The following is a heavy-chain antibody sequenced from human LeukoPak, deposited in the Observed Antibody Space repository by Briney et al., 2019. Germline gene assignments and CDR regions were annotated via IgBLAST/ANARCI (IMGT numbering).Heavy chain of an antibody. Sequence: PGGSLRLSCPVSGFSFSNAWMSWVRQAPGKGLEWVGRIKSKTDGGTTDYAAPVKGRFTISRDDSKNTLYLQMNSLKTEDTAVYYCTTDYPPKGWLQPSVDYWGQGTLVTVSS. CDR1: GFSFSNAW. D-gene: IGHD5-24*01. CDR3: TTDYPPKGWLQPSVDY. J-gene: IGHJ4*02. CDR2: IKSKTDGGTT. V-gene: IGHV3-15*01.